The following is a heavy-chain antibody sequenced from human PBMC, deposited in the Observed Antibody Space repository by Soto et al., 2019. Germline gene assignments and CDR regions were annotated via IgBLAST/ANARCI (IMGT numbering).Heavy chain of an antibody. Sequence: VHLVESGGGRVKPGGSLRLSCAASGFIFSDYTINWVRQAPGKGLEWVSSVSGRSENLLYADSVKGRFTISRDNAKNSVSLQMNSLRAEDTALYYCALMLYTEEGVGLDVWGQGTTVTVS. V-gene: IGHV3-21*01. D-gene: IGHD2-8*01. J-gene: IGHJ6*02. CDR1: GFIFSDYT. CDR3: ALMLYTEEGVGLDV. CDR2: VSGRSENL.